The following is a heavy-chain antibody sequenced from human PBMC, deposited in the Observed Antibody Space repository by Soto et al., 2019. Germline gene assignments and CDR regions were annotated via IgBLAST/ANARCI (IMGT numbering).Heavy chain of an antibody. CDR2: IYQSGST. Sequence: QLQLQESGSGLVKPSQTLSLTCDVSGGSINSGGYSWSWIRQPPGKGLEWVGYIYQSGSTYYNPSLMSRFTISINRSKNQFSLKLTSVPAADAAVYYCARGGRLGHCGSNTCHNSFDHWGQGTLVTVSS. CDR1: GGSINSGGYS. CDR3: ARGGRLGHCGSNTCHNSFDH. V-gene: IGHV4-30-2*01. D-gene: IGHD2-2*01. J-gene: IGHJ4*02.